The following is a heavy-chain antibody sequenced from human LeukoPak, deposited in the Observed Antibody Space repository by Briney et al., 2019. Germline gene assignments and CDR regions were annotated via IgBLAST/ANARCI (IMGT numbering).Heavy chain of an antibody. CDR1: GGSISSYY. CDR3: ARPSNYYDSSGSFDY. J-gene: IGHJ4*02. D-gene: IGHD3-22*01. CDR2: IYYSGST. Sequence: KASETLSLTCTVSGGSISSYYWSWIRQPPGKGLEWIGYIYYSGSTNYNPSLKSRVTISVDTSKNQFSLKLSSVTAADTAVYYCARPSNYYDSSGSFDYWGQGTLVTVSS. V-gene: IGHV4-59*01.